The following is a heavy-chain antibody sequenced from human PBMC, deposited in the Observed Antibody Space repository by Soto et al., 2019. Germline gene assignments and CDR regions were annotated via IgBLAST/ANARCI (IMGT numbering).Heavy chain of an antibody. Sequence: QLQLQESGPGLVKPSETLSLTCTVSGGSISSSSYYWGWIRQPPGKGLEWIGSIYYSGSTYYNPSLKSRVTISVDTSKNQFSLKLSSVTAADTAVYYCARLGAVRGVTKKTVIFDYWGQGTLVTVSS. CDR1: GGSISSSSYY. J-gene: IGHJ4*02. V-gene: IGHV4-39*01. CDR3: ARLGAVRGVTKKTVIFDY. CDR2: IYYSGST. D-gene: IGHD3-10*01.